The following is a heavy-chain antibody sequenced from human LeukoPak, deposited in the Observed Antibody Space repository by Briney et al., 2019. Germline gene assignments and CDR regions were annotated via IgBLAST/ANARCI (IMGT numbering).Heavy chain of an antibody. D-gene: IGHD1-1*01. CDR1: GGSISSYY. CDR2: IYKSGST. Sequence: SETLPLTSTVSGGSISSYYWSCIRQPPGKGLEWIGNIYKSGSTNYNPSLKSRVTMSVDTSKNQFSLRLNSVTAADTAVYYCARLSTGPYGLGAFDIWGQGTMVTVSS. V-gene: IGHV4-59*08. CDR3: ARLSTGPYGLGAFDI. J-gene: IGHJ3*02.